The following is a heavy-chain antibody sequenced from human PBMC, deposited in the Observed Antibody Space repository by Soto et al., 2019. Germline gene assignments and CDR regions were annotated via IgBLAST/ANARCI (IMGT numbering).Heavy chain of an antibody. J-gene: IGHJ4*02. Sequence: SETLSLTCAVSGGSTSDKSYFWGWVRQSPGKGLEWIGSMYYSGSSYHNPSLKSRVAISVDTSKNQFSLKLRSVTAADTAVYFCARQRLLRLKPDFDIWGQGTLVTVSS. V-gene: IGHV4-39*01. CDR3: ARQRLLRLKPDFDI. CDR1: GGSTSDKSYF. D-gene: IGHD2-21*02. CDR2: MYYSGSS.